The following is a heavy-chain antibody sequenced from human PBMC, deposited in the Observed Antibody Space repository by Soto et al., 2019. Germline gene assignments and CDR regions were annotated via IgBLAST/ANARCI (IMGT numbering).Heavy chain of an antibody. J-gene: IGHJ5*02. CDR2: INHSEST. D-gene: IGHD6-25*01. CDR1: GGSFSGYY. V-gene: IGHV4-34*01. CDR3: ARGLSGVKGWFDP. Sequence: TLSLTCAVYGGSFSGYYWSWIRQPPGKGLEWIGEINHSESTNYNPSLKSRVTISVDTSKNQFSLKPSSVTAADTAVYYCARGLSGVKGWFDPWGQGTLVTVSS.